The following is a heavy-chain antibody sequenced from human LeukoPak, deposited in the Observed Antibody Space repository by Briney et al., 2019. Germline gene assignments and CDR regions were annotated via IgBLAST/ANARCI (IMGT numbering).Heavy chain of an antibody. J-gene: IGHJ3*01. D-gene: IGHD3-10*01. CDR3: ARDLYYYGSGSYYDVFDV. CDR1: GYTFSTYG. Sequence: GASVKVSCKASGYTFSTYGISWVRQAAGQGLEWMGWISAYKGNTYYAQKLQGRVTMTTDTSTRTAYMELRSLRSDDTAIYYCARDLYYYGSGSYYDVFDVWGQGTMVTVSS. V-gene: IGHV1-18*01. CDR2: ISAYKGNT.